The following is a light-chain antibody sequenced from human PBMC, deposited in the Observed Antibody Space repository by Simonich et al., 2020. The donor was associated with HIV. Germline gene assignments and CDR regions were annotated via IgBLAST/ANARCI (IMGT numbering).Light chain of an antibody. CDR1: SSDVGGYNY. CDR2: EVN. V-gene: IGLV2-8*01. Sequence: QSALTQPPSASGSPGQSVTISCTGTSSDVGGYNYVSWYQQHPGKAPRLMFYEVNKRPSGVPDRFSGSKSGNTASLTVSGLQAEDEADYYCNSYAGSNNLVFGGGTKLTVL. CDR3: NSYAGSNNLV. J-gene: IGLJ3*02.